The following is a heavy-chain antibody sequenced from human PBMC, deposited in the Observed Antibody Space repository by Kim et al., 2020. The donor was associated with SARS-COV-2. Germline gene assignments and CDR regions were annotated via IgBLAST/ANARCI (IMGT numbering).Heavy chain of an antibody. V-gene: IGHV1-3*01. J-gene: IGHJ6*03. Sequence: ASVKVSCKASGCTFTSYAMHWVRQAPGQGLEWMGWINAGHGNTKYSQKFQGRVTVTRYKSASTAYMELSSLSSEDTAVYYFSEGITIVSVGLDNYCFYYY. D-gene: IGHD3-10*01. CDR2: INAGHGNT. CDR1: GCTFTSYA. CDR3: SEGITIVSVGLDNYCFYYY.